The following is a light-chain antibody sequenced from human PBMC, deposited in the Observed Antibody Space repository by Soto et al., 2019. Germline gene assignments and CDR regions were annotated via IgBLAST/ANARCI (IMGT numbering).Light chain of an antibody. CDR3: QQSYSTPRT. CDR1: QSISSY. Sequence: DIQMTQSPSSLSASVGDRVTITCRASQSISSYLNWYQQKLGKAPKLLIYSTSSLQSGVPSRFSGSGSGTDFTLTITSLQPEDFATYYCQQSYSTPRTFGQGTKVDI. CDR2: STS. V-gene: IGKV1-39*01. J-gene: IGKJ1*01.